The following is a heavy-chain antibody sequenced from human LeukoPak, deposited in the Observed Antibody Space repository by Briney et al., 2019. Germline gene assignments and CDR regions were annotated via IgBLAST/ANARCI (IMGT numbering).Heavy chain of an antibody. V-gene: IGHV4-38-2*01. CDR3: ARYASRGSASTRFDY. J-gene: IGHJ4*02. CDR2: IYGTGST. Sequence: SETLSLTCAVSAYSLGKNYYWGWIRQPPGKGLEGIGRIYGTGSTSYNPSLMNRVTMSVDTSKNHFSLKLTSVSAADTAVYYCARYASRGSASTRFDYWGQGIQVTISS. CDR1: AYSLGKNYY. D-gene: IGHD3-16*01.